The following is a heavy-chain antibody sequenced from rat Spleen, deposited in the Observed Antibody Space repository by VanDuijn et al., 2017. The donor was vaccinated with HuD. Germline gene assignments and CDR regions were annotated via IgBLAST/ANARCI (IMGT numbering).Heavy chain of an antibody. D-gene: IGHD1-8*01. Sequence: EVQLVESGGGLVQPGRSLKLSCAASGFTYSNYVMAWFRQAPTKGPEWVASISTGGGKTYYRDSVKGRFTISREYAKNTLYLQMDSLRYEDTATYYCAKEGDGGYSSYPNWFAYWGQGTLVTVSS. V-gene: IGHV5S13*01. CDR3: AKEGDGGYSSYPNWFAY. J-gene: IGHJ3*01. CDR2: ISTGGGKT. CDR1: GFTYSNYV.